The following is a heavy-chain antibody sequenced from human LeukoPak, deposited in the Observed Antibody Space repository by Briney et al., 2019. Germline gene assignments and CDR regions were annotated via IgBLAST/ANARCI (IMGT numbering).Heavy chain of an antibody. Sequence: ASVKVSCKASGYTFIGYYIHWLRQAPGQGLEWMGWINPNSGGTNYAQKFQGLVTMSRDTSITTVYMELNRLVSDDTAVYYCARTKPPCTSCLLLDYWGQGTLVTVSS. J-gene: IGHJ4*02. CDR3: ARTKPPCTSCLLLDY. CDR2: INPNSGGT. CDR1: GYTFIGYY. V-gene: IGHV1-2*02. D-gene: IGHD2-2*01.